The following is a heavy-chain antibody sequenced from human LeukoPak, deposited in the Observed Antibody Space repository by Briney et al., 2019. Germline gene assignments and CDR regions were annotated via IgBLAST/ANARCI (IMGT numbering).Heavy chain of an antibody. J-gene: IGHJ4*02. CDR1: GYTFTGYY. CDR2: MNPNSGDT. D-gene: IGHD3-22*01. CDR3: ARGNYYYDKYYFDY. Sequence: ASVKVSCKASGYTFTGYYMHWVRQAPGQGLEWMGWMNPNSGDTNHAQKFQGRVTMTRDTSISTGYMELRSLRSDDTAVYYCARGNYYYDKYYFDYWGQGTLVTVSS. V-gene: IGHV1-2*02.